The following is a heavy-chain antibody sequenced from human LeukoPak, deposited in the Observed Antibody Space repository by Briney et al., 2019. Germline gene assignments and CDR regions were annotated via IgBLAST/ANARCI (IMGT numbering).Heavy chain of an antibody. Sequence: AETLSLTCTVSGGSISSSSYHWGWIRQPPGKGLEWIISIYYSGSTYHNPSLKSRITISVDTSKDQFSLKLNSVTAADTAVYYCASKPKGYCTNGVCYSVFDYWGQGTLVTVAS. CDR3: ASKPKGYCTNGVCYSVFDY. CDR1: GGSISSSSYH. V-gene: IGHV4-39*01. J-gene: IGHJ4*02. CDR2: IYYSGST. D-gene: IGHD2-8*01.